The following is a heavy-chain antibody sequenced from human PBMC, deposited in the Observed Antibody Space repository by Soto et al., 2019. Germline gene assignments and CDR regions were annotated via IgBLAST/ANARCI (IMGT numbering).Heavy chain of an antibody. D-gene: IGHD4-17*01. CDR3: AKGGGYGDYFDY. J-gene: IGHJ4*02. CDR1: GFTFSSYA. V-gene: IGHV3-23*01. Sequence: EVQLLESGGGLVHPGGSLRLPCAASGFTFSSYAMSWVRQAPGKGLEWVSAISGSGGSTYYADSVKGRFTISRDNSKNTLYLQMNSLRAEDTAVYYCAKGGGYGDYFDYWGQGTLVTVSS. CDR2: ISGSGGST.